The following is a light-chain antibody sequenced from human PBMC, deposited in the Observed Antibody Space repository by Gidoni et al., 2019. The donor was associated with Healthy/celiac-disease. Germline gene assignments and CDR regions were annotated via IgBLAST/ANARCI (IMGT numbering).Light chain of an antibody. CDR2: CAS. V-gene: IGKV4-1*01. J-gene: IGKJ4*01. CDR3: QQYYSTPLT. Sequence: DIVMTQSPDSLAVSLGERATINCKSSQSVLYSSNNKNYLAWYQQKPGQPPKLLIYCASTRESRVPDRFSGSGSGTDFTLTISSLQAEDVAVYYCQQYYSTPLTFXGXTKVEIK. CDR1: QSVLYSSNNKNY.